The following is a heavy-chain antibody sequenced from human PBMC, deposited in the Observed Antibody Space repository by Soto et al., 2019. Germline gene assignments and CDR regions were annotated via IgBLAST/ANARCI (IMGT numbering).Heavy chain of an antibody. CDR1: GFTFSSSV. J-gene: IGHJ6*02. CDR2: IWYDGSNK. D-gene: IGHD2-15*01. V-gene: IGHV3-33*01. CDR3: ARDGVVVVDIDYYYYGMDV. Sequence: GGSLRLSCAASGFTFSSSVMHWVRQAPGKGLEWVAVIWYDGSNKYYADSVKGRFTISRDNSKNTLYLQMNSLRAEDTAVYYCARDGVVVVDIDYYYYGMDVWGQGTTVTVSS.